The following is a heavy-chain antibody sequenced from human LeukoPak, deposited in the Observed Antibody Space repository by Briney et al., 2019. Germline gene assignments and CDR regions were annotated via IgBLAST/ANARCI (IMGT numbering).Heavy chain of an antibody. V-gene: IGHV3-66*01. Sequence: SGGSLRLSCAASGFTFSNYWMSWVRQAPGKGLERVSVIYSGGSTYYADSVKGRFTISRDNSKSTLYLQMNSLRAEDSAVYYCAKDPGTTGTANYFDDWGQGTLVTVSS. J-gene: IGHJ4*02. CDR3: AKDPGTTGTANYFDD. D-gene: IGHD1-1*01. CDR2: IYSGGST. CDR1: GFTFSNYW.